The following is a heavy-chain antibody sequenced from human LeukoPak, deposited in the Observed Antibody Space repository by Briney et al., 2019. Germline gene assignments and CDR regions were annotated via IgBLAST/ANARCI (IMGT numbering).Heavy chain of an antibody. J-gene: IGHJ4*02. Sequence: GGSLRLSCAASGFTFSSYAMHWVCQAPGKGLEWVAVISYDGSNKYYADSVKGRFTISRDNSKNTLYLQMNSLRAEDTAVYYCARARFTTVTTGLLDYWGQGTLVTVSS. V-gene: IGHV3-30-3*01. CDR2: ISYDGSNK. D-gene: IGHD4-11*01. CDR3: ARARFTTVTTGLLDY. CDR1: GFTFSSYA.